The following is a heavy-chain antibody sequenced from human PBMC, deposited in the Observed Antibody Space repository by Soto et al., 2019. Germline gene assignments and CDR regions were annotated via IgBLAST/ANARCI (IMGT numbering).Heavy chain of an antibody. D-gene: IGHD6-13*01. CDR1: GFSLSTGGVG. V-gene: IGHV2-5*02. CDR3: AHRPLPSISSWSYFDY. Sequence: QITLKESGPTLMKPTQTLTLTCTFSGFSLSTGGVGVGWVRQPPGKALEWLALVLWDDDKRYSPSLKNRLTITKHTSKNQVVLTMTNMDPVDTATYFCAHRPLPSISSWSYFDYWGQGILVTVSS. CDR2: VLWDDDK. J-gene: IGHJ4*02.